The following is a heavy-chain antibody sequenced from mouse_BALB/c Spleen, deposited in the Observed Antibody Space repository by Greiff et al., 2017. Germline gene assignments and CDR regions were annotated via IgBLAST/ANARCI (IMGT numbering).Heavy chain of an antibody. D-gene: IGHD2-14*01. Sequence: EVQLQQSGGGLVQPGGSMKLSCVASGFTFSNYWMNWVRQSPEKGLEWVAEIRLKSNNYATHYAESVKGRFTISRDDSKSSVYLQMNNLRAEDTGIYYCTRRGIEVRGFDYWGQGTTLTVSS. V-gene: IGHV6-6*02. CDR1: GFTFSNYW. CDR2: IRLKSNNYAT. CDR3: TRRGIEVRGFDY. J-gene: IGHJ2*01.